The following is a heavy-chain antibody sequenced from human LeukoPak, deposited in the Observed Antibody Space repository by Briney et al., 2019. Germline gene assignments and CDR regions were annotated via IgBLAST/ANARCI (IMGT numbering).Heavy chain of an antibody. D-gene: IGHD6-6*01. V-gene: IGHV4-59*01. Sequence: SETLSLTCTVSGGSISPYYWNWIRQPPGKGLEWIGYIYDSGSTKYNPSLKSRVTILVDTSKRQVSLKLGSVTAADTAVYYCARARHLVLAFDIWGQGTMVTVSS. CDR2: IYDSGST. J-gene: IGHJ3*02. CDR3: ARARHLVLAFDI. CDR1: GGSISPYY.